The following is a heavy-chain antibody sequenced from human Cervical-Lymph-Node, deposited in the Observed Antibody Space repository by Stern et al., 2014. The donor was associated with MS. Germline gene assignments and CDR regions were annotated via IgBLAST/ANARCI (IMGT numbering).Heavy chain of an antibody. D-gene: IGHD3-9*01. J-gene: IGHJ4*02. CDR1: GFTFSSYA. CDR3: VRNRGYDILTGYLDY. Sequence: EVQLVESGGGLVQPGGSLRLSCAASGFTFSSYAMSWVRQAPGKGLEWVSCISDSGGRTYYADSVKGRFTISRDNSKNTLYLQMNSLRAEDTAVYYCVRNRGYDILTGYLDYWGQGTLVTVSS. V-gene: IGHV3-23*04. CDR2: ISDSGGRT.